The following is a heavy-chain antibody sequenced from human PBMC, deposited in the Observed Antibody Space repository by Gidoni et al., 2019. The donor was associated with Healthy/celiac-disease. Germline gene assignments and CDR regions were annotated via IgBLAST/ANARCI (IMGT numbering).Heavy chain of an antibody. CDR1: GFTFSSYA. CDR3: AIHYDFWSGYSPPFDY. Sequence: EVQLLESGGGLVQPGGSLRISGAASGFTFSSYAMSWVRQAPGKGLEWVSAISGSGGSIYSADSVKGRFTISRDNSKYTLYLQMNSLRAEDTAVYYCAIHYDFWSGYSPPFDYWGQGTLVTVSS. D-gene: IGHD3-3*01. V-gene: IGHV3-23*01. J-gene: IGHJ4*02. CDR2: ISGSGGSI.